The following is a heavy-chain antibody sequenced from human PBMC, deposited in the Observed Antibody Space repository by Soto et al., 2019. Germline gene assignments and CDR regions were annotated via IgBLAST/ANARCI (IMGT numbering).Heavy chain of an antibody. Sequence: GGSLRLSCAASGFTFSSYVMHWVRQAPGKGLEWVAVIWYDGSNKYYADSVKGRFTISRDNSKNTLYLQMNSLRAEDTAVYYCARGDDSSGALLNYGMDVWGQGTTVTVSS. D-gene: IGHD3-22*01. CDR2: IWYDGSNK. CDR1: GFTFSSYV. V-gene: IGHV3-33*01. J-gene: IGHJ6*02. CDR3: ARGDDSSGALLNYGMDV.